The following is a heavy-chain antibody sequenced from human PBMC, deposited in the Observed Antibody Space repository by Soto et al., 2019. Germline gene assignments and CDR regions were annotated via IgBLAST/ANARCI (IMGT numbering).Heavy chain of an antibody. CDR2: IIPVFGTT. CDR1: GGTLNSYT. J-gene: IGHJ4*02. Sequence: QVQLVQSGAEVKKPGSSVRVSCKASGGTLNSYTISWVRQAPGQGLEWMGGIIPVFGTTDHAQKCQGRVTMAADQSTGTAYLDLFSLRSEDTAIYYCSISNSYGRGDFWGQGTLVTVSS. D-gene: IGHD1-1*01. CDR3: SISNSYGRGDF. V-gene: IGHV1-69*01.